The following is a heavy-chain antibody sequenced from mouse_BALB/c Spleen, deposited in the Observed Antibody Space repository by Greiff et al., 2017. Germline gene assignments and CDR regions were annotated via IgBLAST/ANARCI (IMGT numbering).Heavy chain of an antibody. CDR1: GFTFSSFG. CDR2: ISSGSSTI. V-gene: IGHV5-17*02. J-gene: IGHJ4*01. Sequence: DVQLVESGGGLVQPGGSRKLSCAASGFTFSSFGMHWVRQAPEKGLEWVAYISSGSSTIYYADTVKGRFTISRDNPKNTLFLQMTSLRSEDTAMYYCARSSYDFYYYAMDYWGQGTSVTVSS. CDR3: ARSSYDFYYYAMDY. D-gene: IGHD2-4*01.